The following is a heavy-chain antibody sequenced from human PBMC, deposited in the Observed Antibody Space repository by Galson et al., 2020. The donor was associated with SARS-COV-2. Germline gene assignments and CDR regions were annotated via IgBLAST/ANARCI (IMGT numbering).Heavy chain of an antibody. CDR1: GYSINNDYY. Sequence: ASETLSLTCTVSGYSINNDYYWGWIRQPPGKRLEWIGSIYYSGSTNYNPSIESRVTISLDRSKNHLSLKLTSVTAADTAVYYCARGRSAIDVWGQGTTVIVSS. CDR2: IYYSGST. V-gene: IGHV4-38-2*02. CDR3: ARGRSAIDV. J-gene: IGHJ6*02.